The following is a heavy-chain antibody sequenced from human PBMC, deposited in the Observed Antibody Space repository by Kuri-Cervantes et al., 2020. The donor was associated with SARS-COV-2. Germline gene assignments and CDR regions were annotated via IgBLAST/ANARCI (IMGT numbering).Heavy chain of an antibody. J-gene: IGHJ4*02. D-gene: IGHD6-6*01. Sequence: GGSLRLSCGASGFSFSSHAMHWIRQAPGKGLEWLALISSAGSHKDYADSVKGRFTISRDNSKNTLNLQMNSLRAEDTAVYYCARDNLPGVYSSSSCFDYWGQGTLVTVSS. CDR1: GFSFSSHA. V-gene: IGHV3-30-3*01. CDR2: ISSAGSHK. CDR3: ARDNLPGVYSSSSCFDY.